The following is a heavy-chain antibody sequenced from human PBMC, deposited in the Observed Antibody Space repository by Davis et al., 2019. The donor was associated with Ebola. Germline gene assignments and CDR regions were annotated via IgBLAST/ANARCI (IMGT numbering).Heavy chain of an antibody. CDR2: ISYDGSNK. Sequence: GESLKISCAASGFTFSSYAMHWVRQAPGKGLEWVAVISYDGSNKYYADSVKGRFTISRDHARNTVFLQMNSLRAGDTAVYYCTRVNGYSSGWFREIRGFDYWGQGTLVTVSS. J-gene: IGHJ4*02. V-gene: IGHV3-30-3*01. D-gene: IGHD6-19*01. CDR1: GFTFSSYA. CDR3: TRVNGYSSGWFREIRGFDY.